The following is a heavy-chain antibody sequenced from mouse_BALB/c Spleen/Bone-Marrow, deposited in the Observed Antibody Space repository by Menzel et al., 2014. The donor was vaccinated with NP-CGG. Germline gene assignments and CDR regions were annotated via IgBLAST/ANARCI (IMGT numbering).Heavy chain of an antibody. D-gene: IGHD2-1*01. J-gene: IGHJ1*01. CDR2: INPYNGAT. V-gene: IGHV1-26*01. CDR3: ARGYGNYDYWYVDV. CDR1: GYSFTGYY. Sequence: EVQLQQSGPELVQPGASVKXSCRASGYSFTGYYMHWVKQSHVKSLEWIGRINPYNGATSYNQNFKDKASLTVDKSSSTAYMELHSLTSEDSAVYYCARGYGNYDYWYVDVWGAGTTVTVSS.